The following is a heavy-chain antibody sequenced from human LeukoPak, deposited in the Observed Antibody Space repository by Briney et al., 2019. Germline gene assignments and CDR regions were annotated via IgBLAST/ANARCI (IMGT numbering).Heavy chain of an antibody. CDR3: ARVVLQLWLRHNWFDP. D-gene: IGHD5-18*01. CDR2: INHSGST. CDR1: GGSFSGYY. Sequence: SETLSLTCAVYGGSFSGYYWSWIRQPPGKGLEWIGEINHSGSTNYNPSLKSRVTISVDTSKNQFSLKLSSVTAADTAVYYCARVVLQLWLRHNWFDPWGQGTLVTVSS. J-gene: IGHJ5*02. V-gene: IGHV4-34*01.